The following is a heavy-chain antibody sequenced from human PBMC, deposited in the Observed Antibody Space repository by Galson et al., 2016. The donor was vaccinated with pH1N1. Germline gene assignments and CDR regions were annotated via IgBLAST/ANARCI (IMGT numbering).Heavy chain of an antibody. CDR1: GDSLSHYA. CDR3: ARVSPRDKTMFPP. Sequence: SVKVSCKASGDSLSHYAVSWVRQAPGQGLEWMGLIIPMFGTSNYARNFQGRVSMTADKSTSTVYMEVRSLTSDDTAVYYCARVSPRDKTMFPPWGQGTLVTVSS. V-gene: IGHV1-69*06. D-gene: IGHD3-10*02. J-gene: IGHJ5*02. CDR2: IIPMFGTS.